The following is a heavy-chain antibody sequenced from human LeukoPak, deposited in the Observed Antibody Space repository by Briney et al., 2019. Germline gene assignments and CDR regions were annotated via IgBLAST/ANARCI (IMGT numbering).Heavy chain of an antibody. Sequence: PSETLSLTCTVSGGSISSYYWSWIRQPPGKGLEWIGYIYYSGSTNCNPSLKSRVTISVDTSKNQFSLKLSSVTAADTAVYYCARRDYYDSSGYYLDPWGQGTLVTVSS. D-gene: IGHD3-22*01. CDR3: ARRDYYDSSGYYLDP. CDR1: GGSISSYY. V-gene: IGHV4-59*08. CDR2: IYYSGST. J-gene: IGHJ5*02.